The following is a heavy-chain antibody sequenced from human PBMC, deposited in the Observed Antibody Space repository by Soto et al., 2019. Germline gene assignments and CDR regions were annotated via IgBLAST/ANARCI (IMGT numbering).Heavy chain of an antibody. CDR3: ARLVYYYYMDV. V-gene: IGHV5-51*01. J-gene: IGHJ6*03. CDR2: IYPGDSDT. CDR1: GYSLTNYW. Sequence: GEALKISPKGSGYSLTNYWIGRVRPMPGKGLEWMGIIYPGDSDTRYSPSFQGQVTISADKSISTAYLQWSSLKASDTAMYYCARLVYYYYMDVWGKGTTVTVSS. D-gene: IGHD2-21*01.